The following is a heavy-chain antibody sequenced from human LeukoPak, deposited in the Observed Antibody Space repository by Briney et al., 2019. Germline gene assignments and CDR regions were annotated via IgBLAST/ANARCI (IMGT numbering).Heavy chain of an antibody. CDR1: GFTFSSYE. J-gene: IGHJ4*02. D-gene: IGHD6-19*01. CDR2: ISSSGSTI. V-gene: IGHV3-48*03. Sequence: GGSLRLSCAASGFTFSSYEMNWVRQAPGKGLEWVSYISSSGSTIYYADSVKGRFTISRDSAKNSLYLQMNSLRAEDTAVYYCARETGYSSGWYFDYWGQGTLVTVSS. CDR3: ARETGYSSGWYFDY.